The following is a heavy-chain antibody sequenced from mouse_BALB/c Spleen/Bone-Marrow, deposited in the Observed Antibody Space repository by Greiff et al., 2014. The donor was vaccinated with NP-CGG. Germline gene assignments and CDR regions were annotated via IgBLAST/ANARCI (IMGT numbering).Heavy chain of an antibody. D-gene: IGHD2-3*01. J-gene: IGHJ1*01. CDR1: GYTFTSYW. CDR3: ARSHGYYPYWYFDA. V-gene: IGHV1-69*02. CDR2: IDPSDSET. Sequence: QVQLQQSGAELVKPGAPVKPSCKASGYTFTSYWMNWVKQRPGRGLEWIGRIDPSDSETHYNQKFKDKATLTVDKSSSTAYIQLSSLTSEDSAVYYCARSHGYYPYWYFDAWGAGTTVTVSS.